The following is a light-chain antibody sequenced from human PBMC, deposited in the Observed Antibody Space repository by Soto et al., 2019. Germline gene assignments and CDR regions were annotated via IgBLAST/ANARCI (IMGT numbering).Light chain of an antibody. J-gene: IGKJ1*01. Sequence: TQSPSTLSVSPGERVTLHCRASQSVTSNLAWYQHKPGQAPRLLIYGASSRATGIPDRFSGSGSGTDFTLTISRLEPEDFAVYYCHQYGSSPATFGQGTKVDIK. CDR1: QSVTSN. CDR3: HQYGSSPAT. CDR2: GAS. V-gene: IGKV3-20*01.